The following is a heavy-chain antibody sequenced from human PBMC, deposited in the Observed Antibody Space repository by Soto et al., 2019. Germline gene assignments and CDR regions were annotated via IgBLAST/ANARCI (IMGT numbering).Heavy chain of an antibody. J-gene: IGHJ3*02. CDR2: IIPIFGTA. CDR1: GGTFSSYA. V-gene: IGHV1-69*01. D-gene: IGHD3-22*01. Sequence: QVQLVQSGAEVKKPGSSVKVSCKASGGTFSSYAISWVRQAPGQGLEWMGGIIPIFGTANYAQKFQGRVTINADESTSTAYMELSSLRSEDTAVYYCARDYYDSSGYFPADAFDIWGQGTMVTVSS. CDR3: ARDYYDSSGYFPADAFDI.